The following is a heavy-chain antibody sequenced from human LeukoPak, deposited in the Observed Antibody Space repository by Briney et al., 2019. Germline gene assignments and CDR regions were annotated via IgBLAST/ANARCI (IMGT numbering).Heavy chain of an antibody. CDR3: ARVGYTSGWTETYFDS. D-gene: IGHD6-19*01. CDR2: ISHSGST. V-gene: IGHV4-4*02. CDR1: GGSISSNNW. J-gene: IGHJ4*02. Sequence: SETLSLTCAVSGGSISSNNWWSWVRQPPGKGLEWIGEISHSGSTGYNPSLKSRVTISVDKSKNHFSLKLSSVTAADTAVYYCARVGYTSGWTETYFDSWGQGTLVTVSS.